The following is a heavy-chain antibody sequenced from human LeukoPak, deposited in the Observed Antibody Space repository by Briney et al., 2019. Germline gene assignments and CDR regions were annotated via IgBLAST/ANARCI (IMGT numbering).Heavy chain of an antibody. J-gene: IGHJ4*02. Sequence: HPGGSLRLSCAASGFTLSSYAMSWVRQAPGKGLEWASSITSSGAATYYADSVKGRFTISRDNSDNSLYLQMNSLRAEDTAVYYCAKDRPNYYGSNGHYYKLNGDCWGQGTLVTVSS. CDR3: AKDRPNYYGSNGHYYKLNGDC. CDR1: GFTLSSYA. D-gene: IGHD3-22*01. V-gene: IGHV3-23*01. CDR2: ITSSGAAT.